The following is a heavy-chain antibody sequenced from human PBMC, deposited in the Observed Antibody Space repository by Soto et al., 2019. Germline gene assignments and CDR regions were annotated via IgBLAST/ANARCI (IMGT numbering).Heavy chain of an antibody. V-gene: IGHV1-46*01. CDR1: GYTFTSYY. CDR3: ARLTGPRLVRGAMTFDI. D-gene: IGHD3-10*01. J-gene: IGHJ3*02. CDR2: INPSGGST. Sequence: ASVKVSCKASGYTFTSYYMHWVRQAPGQGLEWMGIINPSGGSTSYAQKKQGRVTMTRDTSTSTVYMELSSLRTEDTAVYYFARLTGPRLVRGAMTFDIWGQGTMVTVSS.